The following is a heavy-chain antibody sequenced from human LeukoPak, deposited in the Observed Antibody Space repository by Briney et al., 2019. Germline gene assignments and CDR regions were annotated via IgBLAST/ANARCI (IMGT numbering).Heavy chain of an antibody. Sequence: GGSLRLSCAASGFNFNNFAMSWVRHAPGKGPEWLSAMTGPADTTYYAESVKGRFTISRDYSKSMLYLQMNSLRVEDAAIYYCAKGAEIDHWGQGTLVTVSS. CDR3: AKGAEIDH. CDR2: MTGPADTT. V-gene: IGHV3-23*01. CDR1: GFNFNNFA. J-gene: IGHJ4*02.